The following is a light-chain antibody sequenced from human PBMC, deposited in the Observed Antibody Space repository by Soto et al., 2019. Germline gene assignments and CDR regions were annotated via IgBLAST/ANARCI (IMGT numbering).Light chain of an antibody. CDR3: SSYTTSSNYV. J-gene: IGLJ1*01. CDR2: EVS. CDR1: SSDVGSYNF. Sequence: QSVLTQPASVSGSPAQSITISCTGTSSDVGSYNFVSWYQQLPGKAPKLMIYEVSNRPSGVSNRFSGSKSGNTASLTISGLQAEDEADYYCSSYTTSSNYVFGSGTKVTVL. V-gene: IGLV2-14*01.